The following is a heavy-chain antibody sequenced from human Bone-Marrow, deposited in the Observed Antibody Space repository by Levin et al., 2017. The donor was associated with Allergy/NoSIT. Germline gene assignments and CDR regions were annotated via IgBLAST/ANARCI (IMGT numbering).Heavy chain of an antibody. CDR1: GFTFNRYV. CDR2: MSYDGTTQ. V-gene: IGHV3-30*14. Sequence: SCGASGFTFNRYVMYWVRQAPGKGLEWVGLMSYDGTTQYYADSPKGRFTISRDISKNMLYLQMSSLRVEDTAVYYCARGIWFGELPYYYYYGMDMWGPGTAVTVS. CDR3: ARGIWFGELPYYYYYGMDM. J-gene: IGHJ6*02. D-gene: IGHD3-10*01.